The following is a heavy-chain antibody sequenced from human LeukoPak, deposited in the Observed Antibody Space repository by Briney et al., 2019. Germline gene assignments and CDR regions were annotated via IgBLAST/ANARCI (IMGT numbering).Heavy chain of an antibody. V-gene: IGHV3-30-3*01. Sequence: PGGSLRLSCVASAFTFSSSAMHWVRQAPGKGLEWVAVISYDGSNKYYADSVKGRFTISRGNSKNTLYVQMNSLRSEDTAVYYCARDRGGDCSGGSCYSHWFDPWGQGTLVTVSS. CDR2: ISYDGSNK. J-gene: IGHJ5*02. D-gene: IGHD2-15*01. CDR3: ARDRGGDCSGGSCYSHWFDP. CDR1: AFTFSSSA.